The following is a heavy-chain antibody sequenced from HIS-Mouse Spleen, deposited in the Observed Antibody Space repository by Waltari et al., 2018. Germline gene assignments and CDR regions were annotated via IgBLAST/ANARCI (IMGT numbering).Heavy chain of an antibody. CDR2: IYYSGST. CDR3: ARGLVAAGIFDY. V-gene: IGHV4-59*01. D-gene: IGHD1-26*01. Sequence: QVQLQESGPGLVKPSETLSLTCTVSGGSISSYYWSWIRQPPGKGLEWIGYIYYSGSTNYNPSLKSRITISVDTSKNQFSLKLSSVTAADTVVYYCARGLVAAGIFDYWGQGTLVTVSS. CDR1: GGSISSYY. J-gene: IGHJ4*02.